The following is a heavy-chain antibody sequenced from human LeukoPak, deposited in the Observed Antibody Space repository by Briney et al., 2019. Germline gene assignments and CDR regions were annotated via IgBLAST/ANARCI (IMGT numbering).Heavy chain of an antibody. Sequence: GGSLRLSCTASGFSFSGHWMHWARQLPGKGLVWVSRISPTGSTTSYADSVKGRFTVSRDNAKNTLYLQVNNLGAEDTAVYYCARGPNSNWSGLDFWGQGTLLTVSS. CDR3: ARGPNSNWSGLDF. V-gene: IGHV3-74*01. CDR2: ISPTGSTT. CDR1: GFSFSGHW. J-gene: IGHJ4*02. D-gene: IGHD6-6*01.